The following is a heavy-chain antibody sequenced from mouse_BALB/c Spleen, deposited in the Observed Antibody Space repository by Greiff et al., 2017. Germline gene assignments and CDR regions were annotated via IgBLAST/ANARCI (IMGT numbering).Heavy chain of an antibody. CDR1: GYSITSDYA. CDR2: ISYSGST. D-gene: IGHD2-4*01. CDR3: ARYDYDLNAMDY. Sequence: VQLKESGPGLVKPSQSLSLTCTVTGYSITSDYAWNWIRQFPGNKLEWMGYISYSGSTSYNPSLKSRISITRDTSKNQFFLQLNSVTTEDTATYYCARYDYDLNAMDYWGQGTSVTVSS. V-gene: IGHV3-2*02. J-gene: IGHJ4*01.